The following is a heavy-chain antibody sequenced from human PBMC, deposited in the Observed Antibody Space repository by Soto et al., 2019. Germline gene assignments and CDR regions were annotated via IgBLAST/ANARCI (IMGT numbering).Heavy chain of an antibody. V-gene: IGHV4-30-2*01. CDR2: IYHTGRT. J-gene: IGHJ6*02. CDR1: GGSIHSGGYS. D-gene: IGHD3-16*01. Sequence: QVQLQESGSGLVKPSQTLSLTCAVSGGSIHSGGYSWTWIRQPPGKGLEWIGNIYHTGRTSYNPSLKSRVTMSVDKSKNQFSLKLNSVTAADTAVYYCARVRILIPFGGPTHYYGMDVWGQGTTVSVSS. CDR3: ARVRILIPFGGPTHYYGMDV.